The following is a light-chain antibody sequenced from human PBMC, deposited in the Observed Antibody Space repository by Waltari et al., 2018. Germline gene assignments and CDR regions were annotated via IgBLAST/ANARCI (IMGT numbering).Light chain of an antibody. Sequence: QSALTQPASVSGSPGQSITISCTGTTSDVGNYALVSWYRQHPDKAPKLLLFEVNKRPSAVSTRFSGSKSGNTASLTISGLQPEDEAEYFCFSFAGSDIGVFGRGTKLTVL. V-gene: IGLV2-23*02. CDR3: FSFAGSDIGV. CDR1: TSDVGNYAL. J-gene: IGLJ2*01. CDR2: EVN.